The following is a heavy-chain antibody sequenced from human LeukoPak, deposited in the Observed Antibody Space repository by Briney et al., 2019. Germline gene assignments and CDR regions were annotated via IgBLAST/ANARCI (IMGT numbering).Heavy chain of an antibody. CDR3: AKDNASSGPDSLDY. D-gene: IGHD6-19*01. CDR1: GFTFDDYA. J-gene: IGHJ4*02. Sequence: GGALRLSCAAFGFTFDDYAMHWVRQPPGKGLEWVSSISWRSANIGYADSVKGRFTISRDNAKNSLDLQMNSLRAEDTAWYYCAKDNASSGPDSLDYWGQGTLVTVPS. CDR2: ISWRSANI. V-gene: IGHV3-9*01.